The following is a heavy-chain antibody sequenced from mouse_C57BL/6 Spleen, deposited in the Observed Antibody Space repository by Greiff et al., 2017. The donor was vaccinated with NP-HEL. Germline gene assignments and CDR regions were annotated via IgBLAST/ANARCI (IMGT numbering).Heavy chain of an antibody. CDR1: GYAFSSSW. Sequence: VQLQQSGPELVKPGASVKISCKASGYAFSSSWMNWVKQRPGKGLEWIGRIYPGDGDTNYNGKFKGKATLTADKSSSTAYMQLSSLTSEDSAVYFRARGGGLREVDYWGQGTTLTVSS. D-gene: IGHD2-4*01. CDR2: IYPGDGDT. J-gene: IGHJ2*01. CDR3: ARGGGLREVDY. V-gene: IGHV1-82*01.